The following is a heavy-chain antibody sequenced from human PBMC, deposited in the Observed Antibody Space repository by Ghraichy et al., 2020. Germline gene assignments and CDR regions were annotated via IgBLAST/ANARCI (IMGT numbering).Heavy chain of an antibody. D-gene: IGHD3-16*01. J-gene: IGHJ4*02. V-gene: IGHV3-66*01. CDR2: IYSGGTT. CDR3: VNYLQGGLGY. Sequence: LSLTCAASRFTVSTNYMNWVRQAPGKGLEWVSAIYSGGTTLYAESVKGRFTISRDNSKNTVYLQMERLRAEDTAVYYCVNYLQGGLGYWGQGTLVTVSS. CDR1: RFTVSTNY.